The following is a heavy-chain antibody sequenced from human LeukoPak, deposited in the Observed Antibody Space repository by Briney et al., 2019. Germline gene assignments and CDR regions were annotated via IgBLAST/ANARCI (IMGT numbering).Heavy chain of an antibody. Sequence: GGSLRLSCAASGFTFSDYAMSWVRQAPGKGLEWVSAISTSGSITYYADSVKGRFIISRDNLKNTLYVQMNSLRAEDTAVYYCTKITGGNYWGQGTQVTVSS. CDR1: GFTFSDYA. CDR3: TKITGGNY. CDR2: ISTSGSIT. V-gene: IGHV3-23*01. J-gene: IGHJ4*02. D-gene: IGHD1-26*01.